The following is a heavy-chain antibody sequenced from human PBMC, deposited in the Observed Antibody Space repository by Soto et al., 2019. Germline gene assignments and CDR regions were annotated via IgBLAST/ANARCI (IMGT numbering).Heavy chain of an antibody. CDR1: GYTFTSYY. CDR3: ARASKLYCSSTSRTFDY. D-gene: IGHD2-2*01. CDR2: INPSGGST. Sequence: ASVKVSCKASGYTFTSYYMHWVRQAPGQGLEWMGIINPSGGSTSYAQKFQGRVTMTRDTSTSTVYMELSSLRSEDTAVYYCARASKLYCSSTSRTFDYWGQGTLVTVSS. J-gene: IGHJ4*02. V-gene: IGHV1-46*01.